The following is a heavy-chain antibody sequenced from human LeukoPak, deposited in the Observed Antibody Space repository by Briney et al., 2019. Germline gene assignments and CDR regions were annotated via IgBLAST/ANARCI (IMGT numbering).Heavy chain of an antibody. Sequence: GGSLRLSCAASGFTFSSYGMHWVRQAPGKGLEWVAVISDDGRNKYYVDSVKGRFTISRDNFKNMLYLQMNSLRVEDTAVYFCAKEHSSSWYYFDSWGRGTLVTVSS. D-gene: IGHD6-13*01. CDR3: AKEHSSSWYYFDS. CDR1: GFTFSSYG. CDR2: ISDDGRNK. J-gene: IGHJ4*02. V-gene: IGHV3-30*18.